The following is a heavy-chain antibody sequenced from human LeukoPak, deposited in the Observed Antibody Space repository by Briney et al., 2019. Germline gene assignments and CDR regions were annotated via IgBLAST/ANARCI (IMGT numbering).Heavy chain of an antibody. CDR3: ARAAYDSSGLRFDY. J-gene: IGHJ4*02. V-gene: IGHV1-2*02. D-gene: IGHD3-22*01. CDR1: GYTFTGYY. Sequence: ASVKVSCKASGYTFTGYYIHWVRQAPGQGLEWMGWINPNSGGTNSAQKFQGRVTMTRDTSISTAYMELSRLRSDDTAVYYCARAAYDSSGLRFDYWGQGTLVTVSS. CDR2: INPNSGGT.